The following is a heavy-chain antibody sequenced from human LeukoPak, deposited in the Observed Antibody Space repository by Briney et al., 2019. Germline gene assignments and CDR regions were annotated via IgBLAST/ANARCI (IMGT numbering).Heavy chain of an antibody. CDR2: INPSGGST. J-gene: IGHJ4*02. CDR1: GYTFTRHG. CDR3: ARDRVGATAEFDY. D-gene: IGHD1-26*01. V-gene: IGHV1-46*01. Sequence: GASVKVSCKASGYTFTRHGINWVRQAPGQGLEWMGIINPSGGSTSYAQKYQGRVTMTRDMSTSTVYMELSSLRSEDTAVYYCARDRVGATAEFDYWGQGTLVTVSS.